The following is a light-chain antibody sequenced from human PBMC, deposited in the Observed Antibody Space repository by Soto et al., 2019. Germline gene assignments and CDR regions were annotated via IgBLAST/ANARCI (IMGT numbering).Light chain of an antibody. J-gene: IGKJ1*01. CDR2: KAT. Sequence: DSQMTQSPSIVSASVGDRVTITCRASQRIDTWLAWYQQKPGTAPKLLIYKATTLQSGVPSRFSGSGSGTEFTLAISSLEPDDFATYYCQEYETFSPWTFGQGTKVEVK. CDR1: QRIDTW. CDR3: QEYETFSPWT. V-gene: IGKV1-5*03.